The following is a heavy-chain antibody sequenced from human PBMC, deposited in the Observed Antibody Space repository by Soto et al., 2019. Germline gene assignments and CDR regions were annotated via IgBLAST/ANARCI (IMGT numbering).Heavy chain of an antibody. CDR3: ARLGSSYYDSSGYPFDH. Sequence: GESLKISCQGSGYTFNNYWINWVRQMPGKGLEWMGRIDPSDSYTNYSPSFQGHVTISVDKSISTAYLQWSSLEASDTAMYYCARLGSSYYDSSGYPFDHWGQGTLVTVSS. CDR1: GYTFNNYW. J-gene: IGHJ4*02. V-gene: IGHV5-10-1*01. CDR2: IDPSDSYT. D-gene: IGHD3-22*01.